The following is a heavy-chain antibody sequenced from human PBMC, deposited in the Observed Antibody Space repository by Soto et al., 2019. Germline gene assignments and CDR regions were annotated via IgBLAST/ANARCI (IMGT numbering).Heavy chain of an antibody. CDR3: ARENFGVIIHDAFDL. J-gene: IGHJ3*01. Sequence: SETLSLTCTVSGGSISSGGYYWSWIRQHPGKGLEWIGYISYSGSTYYNQSLKSRVTISVDTSKNQFSLKLSSVTAADTAVYYCARENFGVIIHDAFDLWGQGTMVTVSS. D-gene: IGHD2-8*01. CDR2: ISYSGST. V-gene: IGHV4-31*03. CDR1: GGSISSGGYY.